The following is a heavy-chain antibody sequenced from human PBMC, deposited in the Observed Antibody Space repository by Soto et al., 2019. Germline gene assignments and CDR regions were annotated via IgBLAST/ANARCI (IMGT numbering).Heavy chain of an antibody. D-gene: IGHD1-1*01. CDR1: GNSFTDYY. CDR2: INPYRGAT. CDR3: AREHVRPRTGAMDV. Sequence: ASVKVSCKASGNSFTDYYMHWVRQAPGQGLEWMGWINPYRGATNYAQKFQGRVTMTRDTPISTAYMELSRLRSDDTAVYWCAREHVRPRTGAMDVWGQGTTVTVSS. V-gene: IGHV1-2*02. J-gene: IGHJ6*02.